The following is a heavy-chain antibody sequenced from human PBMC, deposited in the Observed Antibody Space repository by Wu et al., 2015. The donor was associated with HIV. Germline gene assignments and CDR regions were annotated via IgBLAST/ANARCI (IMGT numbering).Heavy chain of an antibody. V-gene: IGHV1-46*01. J-gene: IGHJ4*02. D-gene: IGHD3-10*01. Sequence: QVQLVQSGAEVKKPGASVKVSCKASGYTFTSYYMHWVRQAPGQGLEWMGIINPSGGSTSYAQKFQGRVTMTRDTSTSTVYMELSSLRSEDTAVYYCARDRIGITMVRGGWFDYWGQGTLVTVSS. CDR2: INPSGGST. CDR1: GYTFTSYY. CDR3: ARDRIGITMVRGGWFDY.